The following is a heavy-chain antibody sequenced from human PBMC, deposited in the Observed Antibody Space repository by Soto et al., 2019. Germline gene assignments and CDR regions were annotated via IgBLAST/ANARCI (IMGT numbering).Heavy chain of an antibody. D-gene: IGHD3-22*01. Sequence: QVLLVQSGPEVKKPGASVKVSCKASGYTFTSYGISWVRQAPGQGLEWMGWISAYNGNTNYAQKLQGRVTMPTDTSTSTAYMELRSLRSDDTAVFYCARAPYYYDSSAYNRRRSQGWFDPWGQGTLVTVSS. J-gene: IGHJ5*02. CDR2: ISAYNGNT. CDR3: ARAPYYYDSSAYNRRRSQGWFDP. CDR1: GYTFTSYG. V-gene: IGHV1-18*01.